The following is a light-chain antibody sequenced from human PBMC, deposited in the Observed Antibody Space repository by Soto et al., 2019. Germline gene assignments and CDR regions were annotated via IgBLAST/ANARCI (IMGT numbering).Light chain of an antibody. CDR3: LQDYSYPRT. J-gene: IGKJ1*01. V-gene: IGKV1-6*01. CDR2: AAS. Sequence: AIPMTQSPSSLSASVGDRVTITCRASQAIRNDLGWYQQKPGKAPKLLVYAASSLHSGVPSRFSGSGSGTEFTLTISSLQPEDFATYYCLQDYSYPRTFGQGTKVEIK. CDR1: QAIRND.